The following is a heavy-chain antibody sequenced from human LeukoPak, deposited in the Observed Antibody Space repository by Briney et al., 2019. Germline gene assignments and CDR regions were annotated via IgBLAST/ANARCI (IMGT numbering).Heavy chain of an antibody. CDR2: IIPIFGTA. CDR1: GGTFSSYA. D-gene: IGHD5-12*01. CDR3: ARVSGYVYTGHWFDP. Sequence: GASVKVSCTASGGTFSSYAISWVRQAPGQGLEWMGGIIPIFGTANYAQKFQGRVTITADESTSTAYMELSSLRSEDTAVYYCARVSGYVYTGHWFDPWGQGTLVTVSS. V-gene: IGHV1-69*13. J-gene: IGHJ5*02.